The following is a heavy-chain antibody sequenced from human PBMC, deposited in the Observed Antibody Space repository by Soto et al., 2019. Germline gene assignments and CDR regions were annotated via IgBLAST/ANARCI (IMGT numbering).Heavy chain of an antibody. CDR1: GFTFSSYT. D-gene: IGHD3-16*01. Sequence: TGGSLRLSCAASGFTFSSYTMSWVRQAPGKGLEWVSSISGSSGYIYYADSMKGRFTISRDNAKNSLYLQMNSLRAEDTAVYYCATYYVVSHPYGMDVWGQGTTVTVSS. CDR2: ISGSSGYI. J-gene: IGHJ6*02. V-gene: IGHV3-21*01. CDR3: ATYYVVSHPYGMDV.